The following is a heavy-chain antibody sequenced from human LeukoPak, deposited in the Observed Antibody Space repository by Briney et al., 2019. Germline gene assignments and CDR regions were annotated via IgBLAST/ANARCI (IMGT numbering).Heavy chain of an antibody. CDR3: ARGRLARSPYFDY. Sequence: SETLSLTCSVSGGSISSYYWNWIRQPAGKGLEWIGRMYTNGSTNYNPSLKSRVTISVETSKNQFSLNLSSVTAADTAVYYCARGRLARSPYFDYWGQGTLVTVSS. CDR1: GGSISSYY. V-gene: IGHV4-4*07. CDR2: MYTNGST. D-gene: IGHD6-19*01. J-gene: IGHJ4*02.